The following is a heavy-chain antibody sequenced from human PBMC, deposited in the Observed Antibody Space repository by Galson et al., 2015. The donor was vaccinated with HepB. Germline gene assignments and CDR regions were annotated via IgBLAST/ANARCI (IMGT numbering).Heavy chain of an antibody. V-gene: IGHV3-30*18. CDR1: GFTFSSYG. J-gene: IGHJ3*02. Sequence: SLRLSCAASGFTFSSYGMHWVRQAPGKGLEWVAVISYDRSNKYYADSVKGRFTISRDNSKNTLYLQMNSLRAEDTAVYYCAKPLTFMTTVTTGAFDIWGQGTMVTVSS. CDR2: ISYDRSNK. CDR3: AKPLTFMTTVTTGAFDI. D-gene: IGHD4-11*01.